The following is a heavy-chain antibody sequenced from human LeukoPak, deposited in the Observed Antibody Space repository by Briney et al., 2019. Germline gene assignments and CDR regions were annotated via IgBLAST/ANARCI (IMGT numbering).Heavy chain of an antibody. V-gene: IGHV4-59*01. D-gene: IGHD5-18*01. CDR1: GGSISGYY. CDR2: IYYSGST. J-gene: IGHJ4*02. Sequence: KPSETLSLTCTVSGGSISGYYWGWIRQPPGKGLEWIGYIYYSGSTTHNPSLKSRVTMSVDTPKNQFSLKLSSVTAADTAVYYCARDKQPGDYWGQGTLVTVSS. CDR3: ARDKQPGDY.